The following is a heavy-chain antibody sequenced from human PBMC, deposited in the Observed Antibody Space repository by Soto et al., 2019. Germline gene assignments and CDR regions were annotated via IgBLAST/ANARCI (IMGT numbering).Heavy chain of an antibody. CDR3: ARELGHWVDY. V-gene: IGHV6-1*01. CDR1: GDSVSSNTAA. Sequence: PSQTLSLTCVISGDSVSSNTAAWNWIRQSPSRGLEWLGRTYYRSKWYNDYAVSVKSRITINPDTSKNQFSLQLNSVTPDDTAMYFCARELGHWVDYWGQGALVTVSS. CDR2: TYYRSKWYN. D-gene: IGHD7-27*01. J-gene: IGHJ4*02.